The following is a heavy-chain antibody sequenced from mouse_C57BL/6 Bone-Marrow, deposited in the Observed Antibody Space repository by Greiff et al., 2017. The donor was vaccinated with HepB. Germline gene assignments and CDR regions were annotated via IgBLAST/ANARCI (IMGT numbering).Heavy chain of an antibody. J-gene: IGHJ2*01. CDR3: ARKGYSNYLDY. CDR1: GYTFTSYW. D-gene: IGHD2-5*01. Sequence: QVQLQHPGAELVRPGPSVKLSCKASGYTFTSYWMHWVKQRPGQGLEWIGVIDPSDSYTNYNQKFKGKATLTVDTSSSTAYMQLSSLTSEDSAVYYCARKGYSNYLDYWGQGTTLTVSS. V-gene: IGHV1-59*01. CDR2: IDPSDSYT.